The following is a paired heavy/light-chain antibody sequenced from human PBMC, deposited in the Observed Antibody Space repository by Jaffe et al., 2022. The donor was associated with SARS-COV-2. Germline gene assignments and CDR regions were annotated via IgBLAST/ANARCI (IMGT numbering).Light chain of an antibody. Sequence: QSALTQPPSASGSPGQSVTISCTGTSSDVGGYKYVSWYQQHPGKAPKLMIYEASKRPSGVPDRFSGSKSGNTASLTVSGLQAEDEADYYCSSYGGSYNLVFGGGTRLTVL. V-gene: IGLV2-8*01. CDR3: SSYGGSYNLV. J-gene: IGLJ3*02. CDR1: SSDVGGYKY. CDR2: EAS.
Heavy chain of an antibody. CDR1: GFTVSSNY. Sequence: EVQLVESGGGLIQPGGSLRLSCAASGFTVSSNYMTWVRQTPGKGLEWVSIIYISDSTYYTDSVKGRFTISRDNSKNTLYLQMNNLRAEDTAVYYCARGSSGYSWAFDYWGQGTLVTVSS. CDR3: ARGSSGYSWAFDY. J-gene: IGHJ4*02. V-gene: IGHV3-53*01. CDR2: IYISDST. D-gene: IGHD3-22*01.